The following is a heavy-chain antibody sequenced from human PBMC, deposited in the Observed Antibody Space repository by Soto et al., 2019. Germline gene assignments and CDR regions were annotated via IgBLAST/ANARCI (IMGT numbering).Heavy chain of an antibody. CDR1: GGSFSGYY. D-gene: IGHD2-2*01. Sequence: PSETLSLTXAVYGGSFSGYYWSWIRQPPGKGLEWIGEINHSGSTNYNPSLKSRVTISVDTSKNQFSLKLSSVTAADTAVYYCARGYCSSTSCYLDYWGQGTLVTVSS. CDR2: INHSGST. CDR3: ARGYCSSTSCYLDY. J-gene: IGHJ4*02. V-gene: IGHV4-34*01.